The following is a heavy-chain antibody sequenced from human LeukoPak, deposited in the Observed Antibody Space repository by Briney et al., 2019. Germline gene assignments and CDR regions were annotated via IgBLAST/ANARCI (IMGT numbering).Heavy chain of an antibody. J-gene: IGHJ4*02. CDR3: AKDSHWILFDD. V-gene: IGHV3-73*01. CDR1: GFSFSDSSSS. Sequence: SGGSLRLSCAASGFSFSDSSSSIHWVRRASGKGLEWVGRIRSKAHMYATAYGSSVEGRFTIRRDDPKNTAYLQMNSLRDEDTAVYYCAKDSHWILFDDWGQGTLVTVSS. D-gene: IGHD2-2*03. CDR2: IRSKAHMYAT.